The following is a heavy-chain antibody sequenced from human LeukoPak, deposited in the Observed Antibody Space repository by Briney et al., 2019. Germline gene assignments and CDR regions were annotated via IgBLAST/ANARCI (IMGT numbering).Heavy chain of an antibody. V-gene: IGHV3-11*04. J-gene: IGHJ4*02. Sequence: GGSLRLSCAASGFTFTDHYMSWVRQAPGKGLEWVSYISSGGDIIYYADSVKGRFTISRDNAKNSLFLQMNSLRAEDTAVYYCAKAPYSGSSLFDYWGQGTLVTVSS. CDR1: GFTFTDHY. CDR3: AKAPYSGSSLFDY. D-gene: IGHD1-26*01. CDR2: ISSGGDII.